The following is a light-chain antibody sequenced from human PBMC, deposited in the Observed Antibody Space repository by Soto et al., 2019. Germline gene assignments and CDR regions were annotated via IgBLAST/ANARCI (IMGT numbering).Light chain of an antibody. Sequence: QSVLTQPPSVSGAPGQRVTLSFTGSSSNIGAGYDVHWYQQLPGRAPKLLISGNTNRPSGVPDRFSGSKSGTSASMAITGLQAEDEADYYCLSFDSSLSVVFGGGTKVTVL. J-gene: IGLJ2*01. CDR3: LSFDSSLSVV. CDR2: GNT. CDR1: SSNIGAGYD. V-gene: IGLV1-40*01.